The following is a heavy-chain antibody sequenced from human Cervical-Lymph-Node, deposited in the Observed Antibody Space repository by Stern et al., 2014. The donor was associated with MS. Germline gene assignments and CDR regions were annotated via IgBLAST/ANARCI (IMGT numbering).Heavy chain of an antibody. CDR1: GYTFTGYH. J-gene: IGHJ4*02. Sequence: QVQLVQSGAEVKKPGASVKVSCRTSGYTFTGYHMHWVRQAPGQGLEWVGRINPNTGDTNYAQKFQDRVTMTRDTSISTAYMEFISLTSDDTAVYYCVRGSYYFPHYFHIWGQGTLVTVSS. CDR2: INPNTGDT. D-gene: IGHD1-26*01. V-gene: IGHV1-2*06. CDR3: VRGSYYFPHYFHI.